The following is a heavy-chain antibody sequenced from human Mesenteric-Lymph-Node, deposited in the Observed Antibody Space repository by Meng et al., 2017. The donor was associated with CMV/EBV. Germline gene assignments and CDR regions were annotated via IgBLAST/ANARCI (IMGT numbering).Heavy chain of an antibody. J-gene: IGHJ4*02. Sequence: GGSLRLSCAASGFTFSSYDMHWVRQATGKGLEWVSAIGTAGDTYYPGSVKGRFTISRENAKNSLYLQMNSLRAGDTAVYYCAKDGFDSSAWDVGYWGQGTLVTVSS. D-gene: IGHD3-22*01. CDR1: GFTFSSYD. CDR3: AKDGFDSSAWDVGY. CDR2: IGTAGDT. V-gene: IGHV3-13*01.